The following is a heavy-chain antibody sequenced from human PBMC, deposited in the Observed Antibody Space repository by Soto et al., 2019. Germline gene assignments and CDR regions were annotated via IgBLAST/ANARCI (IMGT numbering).Heavy chain of an antibody. Sequence: EVQLVESGGGLVKPGGSLRLSCAASGFTFSSYTIHWVRQAPGKGLEWVASISSGGSDVYYADSVKGRFTISRDTAKNSLYMQMNSLRAEDTDVYYCARGRDNPTDYWGQGTLVTVSS. CDR2: ISSGGSDV. J-gene: IGHJ4*02. V-gene: IGHV3-21*01. CDR1: GFTFSSYT. CDR3: ARGRDNPTDY. D-gene: IGHD1-1*01.